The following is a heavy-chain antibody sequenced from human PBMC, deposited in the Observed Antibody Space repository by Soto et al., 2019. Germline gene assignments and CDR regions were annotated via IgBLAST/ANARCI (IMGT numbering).Heavy chain of an antibody. CDR3: AKGRSSGWSRAQDAFDI. V-gene: IGHV3-9*01. CDR1: GFTFDDYA. D-gene: IGHD6-19*01. J-gene: IGHJ3*02. Sequence: GGSLRLSCAASGFTFDDYAMHWVRQAPGKGLEWVSGISWNSGSIGYADSVKGRFTISRDNAKNSLYLQMNSLRAEDTALYYCAKGRSSGWSRAQDAFDIWGQGTMVTVSS. CDR2: ISWNSGSI.